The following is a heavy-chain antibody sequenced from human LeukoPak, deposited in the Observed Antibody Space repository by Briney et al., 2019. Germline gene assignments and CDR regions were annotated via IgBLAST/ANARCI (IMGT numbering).Heavy chain of an antibody. CDR2: IYPGDSDT. Sequence: GESLKISCKGSGYSFSTYWIGWVRQMPGKGLEWMWIIYPGDSDTRYSPSFQGQVTISADKSNSTAYLQWSSLKASDTAMYYCARPMVRGAIGAFDIWGQGTMVTVSS. J-gene: IGHJ3*02. CDR1: GYSFSTYW. D-gene: IGHD3-10*01. V-gene: IGHV5-51*01. CDR3: ARPMVRGAIGAFDI.